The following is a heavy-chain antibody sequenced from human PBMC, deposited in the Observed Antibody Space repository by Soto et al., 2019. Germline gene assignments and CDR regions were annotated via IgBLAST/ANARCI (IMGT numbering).Heavy chain of an antibody. CDR1: GDTFSFYS. Sequence: QVQLVQSGAEVKKPGSSVKVSCKASGDTFSFYSINWVRQAPGLGLEWMGRINPMLRMSNYAQRFQGRVTMTAAKSTSTADMELSSLRSEDTPMYYCASSYGSGYRAFDYWGQGALVTVSS. J-gene: IGHJ4*02. D-gene: IGHD3-10*01. CDR3: ASSYGSGYRAFDY. CDR2: INPMLRMS. V-gene: IGHV1-69*02.